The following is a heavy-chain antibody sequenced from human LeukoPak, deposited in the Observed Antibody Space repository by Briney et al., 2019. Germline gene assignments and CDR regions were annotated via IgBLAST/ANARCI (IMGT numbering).Heavy chain of an antibody. CDR1: GFTFSSYW. J-gene: IGHJ4*02. Sequence: GGSLRLSCEGSGFTFSSYWMSWVRQAPGKGLEWVANIKQDGSEKYYVDSVKGRFTISRDNAKNSLFLQMNSLRADDTAVYYWAGGGSYFGYWGQGTLVTV. V-gene: IGHV3-7*05. CDR3: AGGGSYFGY. CDR2: IKQDGSEK.